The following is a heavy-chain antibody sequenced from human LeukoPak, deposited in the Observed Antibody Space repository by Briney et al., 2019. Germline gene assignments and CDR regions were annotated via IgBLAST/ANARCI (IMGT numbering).Heavy chain of an antibody. J-gene: IGHJ4*02. CDR2: IYYSGST. V-gene: IGHV4-59*01. CDR1: GGSISSYY. D-gene: IGHD3-22*01. CDR3: ARGYYYDSSGYLPPAPFDY. Sequence: SETLSLTCTVSGGSISSYYWSWIRQPPGKGLKWIGYIYYSGSTTYNPSLKSRVTISVDTSRNQFSLKLSSVTAADTAVYYCARGYYYDSSGYLPPAPFDYWGQGTLVTVSS.